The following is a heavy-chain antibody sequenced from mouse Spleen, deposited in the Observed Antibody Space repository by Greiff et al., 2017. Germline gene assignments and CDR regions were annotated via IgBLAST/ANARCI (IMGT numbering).Heavy chain of an antibody. V-gene: IGHV1-53*01. Sequence: VKLQQPGTELVKPGASVKLSCKASGYTFTSYWMHWVKQRPGQGLEWIGNINPSNGGTNYNEKFKSKATLTVDKSSSTAYMQLSSLTSEDSAVYYCARRSPIYYDYEDYAMDYWGQGTSVTVSS. CDR3: ARRSPIYYDYEDYAMDY. J-gene: IGHJ4*01. CDR1: GYTFTSYW. D-gene: IGHD2-4*01. CDR2: INPSNGGT.